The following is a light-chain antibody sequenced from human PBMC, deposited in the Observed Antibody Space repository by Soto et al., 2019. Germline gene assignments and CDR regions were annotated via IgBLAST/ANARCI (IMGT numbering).Light chain of an antibody. Sequence: DIQITQSPSSLSSSVGDRVPITCXXSQGISSYLAWYQQKPGKAPKLMLYAASTLQSGVPSRFSGSGSGTEFTLTISSLQPEDFATYYCQQLNSYPQLTFGGGTKVDIK. CDR2: AAS. J-gene: IGKJ4*01. CDR3: QQLNSYPQLT. CDR1: QGISSY. V-gene: IGKV1-9*01.